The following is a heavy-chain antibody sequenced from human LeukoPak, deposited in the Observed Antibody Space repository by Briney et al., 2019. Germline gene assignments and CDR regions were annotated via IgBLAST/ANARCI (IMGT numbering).Heavy chain of an antibody. V-gene: IGHV1-2*06. CDR2: VNPNTGGT. J-gene: IGHJ5*02. CDR1: GYTFTASY. Sequence: ASVKVSCKASGYTFTASYIHWVRQAPGQGLEWIGRVNPNTGGTNYAQKFQGRVTVTRDTFIMTVYMELSGLRSGDTALYYCARDFFRGGAADNWFDPWGQGTLVTVSS. CDR3: ARDFFRGGAADNWFDP. D-gene: IGHD3-10*01.